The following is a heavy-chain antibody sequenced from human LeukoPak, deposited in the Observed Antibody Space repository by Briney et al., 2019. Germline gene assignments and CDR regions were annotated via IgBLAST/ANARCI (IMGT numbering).Heavy chain of an antibody. CDR2: SSYSSSPI. V-gene: IGHV3-48*01. Sequence: GGSLRLSCAASGFTFCTYSMKWVRQAPGKGLECVSYSSYSSSPIYYADSVKGRFIISRANAKNSLYLQMTSLRAEDTAVYYCARAVCNHFDYWGQGTLVTVSS. CDR3: ARAVCNHFDY. CDR1: GFTFCTYS. D-gene: IGHD1-14*01. J-gene: IGHJ4*02.